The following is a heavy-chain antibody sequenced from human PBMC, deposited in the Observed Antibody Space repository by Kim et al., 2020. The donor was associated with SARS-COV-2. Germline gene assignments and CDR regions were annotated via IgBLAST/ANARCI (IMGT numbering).Heavy chain of an antibody. CDR3: ARHPLRYSSPQNWFDP. CDR2: IYYSGST. Sequence: SETLSLTCTVSGGSISSYYWSWIRQPPGKGLEWIGYIYYSGSTNYNPSLKSRVTISVDTSKNQFSLKLSSVTAADTAVYYCARHPLRYSSPQNWFDPWGQGTLVTVSS. D-gene: IGHD6-19*01. CDR1: GGSISSYY. V-gene: IGHV4-59*08. J-gene: IGHJ5*02.